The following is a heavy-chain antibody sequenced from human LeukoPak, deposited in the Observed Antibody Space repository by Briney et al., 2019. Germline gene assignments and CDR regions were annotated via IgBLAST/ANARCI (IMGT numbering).Heavy chain of an antibody. J-gene: IGHJ5*02. V-gene: IGHV3-69-1*02. CDR1: GFTFRSYW. D-gene: IGHD2-2*01. CDR3: TREDCDNVRCYGASDA. CDR2: ISGGNHI. Sequence: PGGSLRLSCAASGFTFRSYWMYWVRQAPGKGLEWVSSISGGNHIYYADSVKGRFTISRDNARNSLSLQMNALRAEDTAVYYCTREDCDNVRCYGASDAWGQGTLVTVSS.